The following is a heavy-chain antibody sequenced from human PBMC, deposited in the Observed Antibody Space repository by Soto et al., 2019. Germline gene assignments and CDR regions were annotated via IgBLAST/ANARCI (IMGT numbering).Heavy chain of an antibody. CDR2: IIPILGIA. CDR1: GGTFSSYT. CDR3: ARHDYGDYFFAFDI. D-gene: IGHD4-17*01. Sequence: QVQLVQSGAEVKKPGSSVKVSCKASGGTFSSYTISWVRQAPGQGLEWMGRIIPILGIANYAQKFQGRVTITADKSTSTAYMELSSLRSEDTAVYYCARHDYGDYFFAFDIWGQGTMVTVSS. J-gene: IGHJ3*02. V-gene: IGHV1-69*02.